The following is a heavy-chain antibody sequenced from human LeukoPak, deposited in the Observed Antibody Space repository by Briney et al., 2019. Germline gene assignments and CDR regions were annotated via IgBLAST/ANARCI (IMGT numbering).Heavy chain of an antibody. V-gene: IGHV3-53*01. CDR2: IYSGGNT. J-gene: IGHJ4*02. CDR3: ARRYCCGARCYSY. Sequence: QSGGSLRLSCAASGFTVSSNYMTWVRQAPGKGLEWVSGIYSGGNTYYADSVKGRFTISRDNSKNTLYLQLNSLRAADTALYYCARRYCCGARCYSYWGQGTPVTVSS. D-gene: IGHD2-15*01. CDR1: GFTVSSNY.